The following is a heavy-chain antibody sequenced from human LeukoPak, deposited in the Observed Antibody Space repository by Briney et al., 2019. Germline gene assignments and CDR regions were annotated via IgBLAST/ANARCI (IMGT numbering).Heavy chain of an antibody. J-gene: IGHJ4*02. CDR3: ARAGYDSSGYYYGFDY. D-gene: IGHD3-22*01. CDR1: GFTFSDYY. CDR2: ISSSGSTI. V-gene: IGHV3-11*04. Sequence: GGSLRLSCAASGFTFSDYYMSWIRQAPGKGLEWVSYISSSGSTIYYADSVKGRFTISRDNSKNTLYLQMNSLRAEDTAVYYCARAGYDSSGYYYGFDYWGQGTLVTVSS.